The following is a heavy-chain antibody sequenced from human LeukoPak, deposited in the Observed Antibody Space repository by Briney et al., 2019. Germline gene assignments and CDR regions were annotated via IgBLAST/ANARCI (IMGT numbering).Heavy chain of an antibody. CDR2: IYTSGST. CDR3: ARDFHDYGDYEGEYYYYYYMDV. D-gene: IGHD4-17*01. CDR1: GGSISSYY. Sequence: SETLSLTCTVSGGSISSYYWSWIRQPAGEGLEWIGRIYTSGSTNYNPSLKSRVTMSVDTSKNQFSLKLSSVTAADTAVYYCARDFHDYGDYEGEYYYYYYMDVWGKGTTVTVSS. V-gene: IGHV4-4*07. J-gene: IGHJ6*03.